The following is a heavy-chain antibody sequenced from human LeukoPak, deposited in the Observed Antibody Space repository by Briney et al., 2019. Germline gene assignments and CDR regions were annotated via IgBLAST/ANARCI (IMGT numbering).Heavy chain of an antibody. CDR2: IWYDGSNK. J-gene: IGHJ6*02. D-gene: IGHD3-22*01. V-gene: IGHV3-33*01. CDR3: ARDRYYDSSEPHYYYGMDV. CDR1: GFTFSSYG. Sequence: PGRSLRLSCAASGFTFSSYGMHWVRQAPGKGLEWVAVIWYDGSNKYYADSVKGRFTISRDNSKNTLYLQMNSLRAEDTAVYYCARDRYYDSSEPHYYYGMDVWGQGTTVTVSS.